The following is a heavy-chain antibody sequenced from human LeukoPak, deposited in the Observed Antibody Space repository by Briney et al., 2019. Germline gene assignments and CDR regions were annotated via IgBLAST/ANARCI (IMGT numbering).Heavy chain of an antibody. CDR1: GYSISSGYY. CDR2: IYHSGST. D-gene: IGHD3-10*01. CDR3: ASLLRGITMVRGVMYYFDY. J-gene: IGHJ4*02. Sequence: SETLSLTCTVSGYSISSGYYWGWIRQPPGKGLEWIGSIYHSGSTYYNPSLKSRVTISVDTSKNQFSLKLSSVTAADTAVYYCASLLRGITMVRGVMYYFDYWGQGTLVTVSS. V-gene: IGHV4-38-2*02.